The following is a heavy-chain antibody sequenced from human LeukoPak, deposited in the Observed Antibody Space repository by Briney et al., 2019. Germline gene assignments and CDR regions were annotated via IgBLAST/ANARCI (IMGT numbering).Heavy chain of an antibody. J-gene: IGHJ4*02. CDR2: ISSSSSYI. Sequence: GGSLRLSCAASGFTSSSYSMNWVRQAPGKGLEWVSSISSSSSYIYYADSVKGRFTISRDNAKNSLYLQMNSLRAEDTAVYYCASLVVRGVTHGYWGQGTLVTVSS. CDR3: ASLVVRGVTHGY. D-gene: IGHD3-10*01. CDR1: GFTSSSYS. V-gene: IGHV3-21*01.